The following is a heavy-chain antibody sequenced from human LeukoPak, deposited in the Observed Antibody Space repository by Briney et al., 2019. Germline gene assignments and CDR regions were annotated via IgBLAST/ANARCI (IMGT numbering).Heavy chain of an antibody. V-gene: IGHV1-46*01. CDR3: ARVSSGSYVLYFDY. CDR2: INPSGGST. CDR1: GYTFTSYY. D-gene: IGHD1-26*01. Sequence: ASVTVSCKASGYTFTSYYMHWVRQAPGQGREWVGIINPSGGSTSYAQKFQGRVTITRDMSTSTVYMELSSLRSEDTAVYYCARVSSGSYVLYFDYWGQGTLVTVSS. J-gene: IGHJ4*02.